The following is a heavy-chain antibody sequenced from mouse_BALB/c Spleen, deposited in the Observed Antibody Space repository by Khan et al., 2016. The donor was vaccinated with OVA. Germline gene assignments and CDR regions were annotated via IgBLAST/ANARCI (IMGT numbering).Heavy chain of an antibody. CDR2: IYPGSGNT. CDR1: GYTFTNYW. Sequence: QVPLQQSGAELVRPGTSVKMSCKAAGYTFTNYWIGWVKQRPGHGLEWIGDIYPGSGNTNYNGKFRGKATLTADTSSSTAYMQLSSLTSEDSAIYYCARPFYYGSRYDTMDAWGQGTSVTVSS. J-gene: IGHJ4*01. D-gene: IGHD1-1*01. V-gene: IGHV1-63*02. CDR3: ARPFYYGSRYDTMDA.